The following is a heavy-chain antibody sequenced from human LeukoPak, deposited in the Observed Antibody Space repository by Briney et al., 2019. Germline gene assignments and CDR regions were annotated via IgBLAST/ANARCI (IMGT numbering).Heavy chain of an antibody. CDR3: ARALVRGAPSMDV. Sequence: ASVKVSCKASGYTFTSYYMHWVRQAPGQGLEWMGIINPSGGSTSYAQKFQGRVTMARDTSTSTVYMELSSLRSEDTAVYYCARALVRGAPSMDVWGKGTTVTISS. V-gene: IGHV1-46*01. CDR1: GYTFTSYY. D-gene: IGHD3-10*01. CDR2: INPSGGST. J-gene: IGHJ6*03.